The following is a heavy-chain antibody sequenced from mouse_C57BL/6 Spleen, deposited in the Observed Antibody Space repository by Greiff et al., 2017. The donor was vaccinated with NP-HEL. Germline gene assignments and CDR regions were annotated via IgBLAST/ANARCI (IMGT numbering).Heavy chain of an antibody. Sequence: DVKLVASGGGLVKPGGSLKLSCAASGFTFSSYAMSWVRQTPEKRLEWVATISDGGSYTYYPDTVKGRFTISRDNAKNNLYLQMSHLKSEDTAMYYCARDRGYYDYDVPYWGQGTLVTVSA. CDR1: GFTFSSYA. D-gene: IGHD2-4*01. V-gene: IGHV5-4*01. CDR2: ISDGGSYT. CDR3: ARDRGYYDYDVPY. J-gene: IGHJ3*01.